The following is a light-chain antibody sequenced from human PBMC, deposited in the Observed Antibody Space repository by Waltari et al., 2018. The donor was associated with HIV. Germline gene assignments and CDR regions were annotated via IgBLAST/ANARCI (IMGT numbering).Light chain of an antibody. CDR3: TTYTAKDSLL. J-gene: IGLJ2*01. CDR1: SYEFDLHNF. Sequence: SALTQPTSVSGSPGQSVTISCTGTSYEFDLHNFLSWYQQHPGKAPQLIIFGVNSRPSGISSRFSASKSGDTASLTISGLQSGYEADYYCTTYTAKDSLLIGSGTKLTVL. V-gene: IGLV2-14*01. CDR2: GVN.